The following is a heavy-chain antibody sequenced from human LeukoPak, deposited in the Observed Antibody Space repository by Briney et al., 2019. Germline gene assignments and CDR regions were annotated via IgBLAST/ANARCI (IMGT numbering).Heavy chain of an antibody. J-gene: IGHJ4*02. CDR3: ARSRDSDWYFSFQH. Sequence: LSETLSLTCTVSGGSISSYYWSWIRQPPGKGLEWIGYIYYSGSTNYNPSLKSRVTISVDTSKNQFSLKLSSVTAADTAVYYCARSRDSDWYFSFQHWGQGTLVTVSS. V-gene: IGHV4-59*01. CDR2: IYYSGST. D-gene: IGHD6-19*01. CDR1: GGSISSYY.